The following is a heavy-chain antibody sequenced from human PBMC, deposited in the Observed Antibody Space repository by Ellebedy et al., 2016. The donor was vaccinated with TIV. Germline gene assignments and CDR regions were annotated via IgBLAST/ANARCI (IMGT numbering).Heavy chain of an antibody. D-gene: IGHD4-23*01. V-gene: IGHV3-20*04. CDR2: INRNGDIT. CDR3: ARHSYGGNSGLDY. CDR1: GFTFDDYA. Sequence: GESLKISCAASGFTFDDYAMSWVRHVPGKGLEWLSDINRNGDITTYADAVRGRFTVSRDNAKNSLSVQINSLGAEDTALYFCARHSYGGNSGLDYWGRGILVTVSS. J-gene: IGHJ4*02.